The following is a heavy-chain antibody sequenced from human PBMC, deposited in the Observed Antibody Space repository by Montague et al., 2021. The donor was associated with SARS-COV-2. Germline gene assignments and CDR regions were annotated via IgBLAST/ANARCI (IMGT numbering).Heavy chain of an antibody. CDR2: IPHSGNT. V-gene: IGHV4-38-2*02. Sequence: SETLSLTCTVSVRSISPDPYWRWIRQPPGKGLAWIGSIPHSGNTYYNPSLKSRLTISIDTSKNQFSLKLTSLTAADTAVYYCASQVAYLDYFDPWGQGTLVTVSS. J-gene: IGHJ5*02. CDR1: VRSISPDPY. CDR3: ASQVAYLDYFDP. D-gene: IGHD4-11*01.